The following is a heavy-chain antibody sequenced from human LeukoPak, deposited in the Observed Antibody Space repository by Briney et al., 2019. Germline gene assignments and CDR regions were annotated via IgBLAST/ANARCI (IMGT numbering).Heavy chain of an antibody. CDR2: IYYSGST. Sequence: PSQTLSLTCTVSGGSISSGDYYWSWIRQPPGKGLEWIGYIYYSGSTYYNPSLKSRVTISVDTSKNQFSLKLSSVTAADTAVYYCARCPARDPTLQHWGQDTLVTVSS. CDR1: GGSISSGDYY. V-gene: IGHV4-30-4*01. CDR3: ARCPARDPTLQH. J-gene: IGHJ1*01.